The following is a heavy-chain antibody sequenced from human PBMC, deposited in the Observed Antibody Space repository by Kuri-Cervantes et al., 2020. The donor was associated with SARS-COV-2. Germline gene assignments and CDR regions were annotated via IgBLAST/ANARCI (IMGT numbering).Heavy chain of an antibody. V-gene: IGHV4-39*01. J-gene: IGHJ6*03. D-gene: IGHD2-2*01. CDR1: GGSISSSSYY. CDR3: AREGSDIVVVPAAIRGYYYMDV. Sequence: WGSLRLSCTVSGGSISSSSYYWGWIRQPPGKGLEWIGSIYYSGSTYYNPSLKSRVTISVDTSKNQFSLKLSSVTAADTAVYYCAREGSDIVVVPAAIRGYYYMDVWGKGTTVTVSS. CDR2: IYYSGST.